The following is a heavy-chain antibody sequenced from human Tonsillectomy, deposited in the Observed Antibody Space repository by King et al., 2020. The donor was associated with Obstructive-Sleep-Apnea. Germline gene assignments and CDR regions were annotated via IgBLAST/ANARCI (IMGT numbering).Heavy chain of an antibody. CDR2: FYYSGGA. J-gene: IGHJ5*01. CDR3: AGGPPYDYIWGSYGPHS. V-gene: IGHV4-39*07. D-gene: IGHD3-16*01. CDR1: GGSISSSGYY. Sequence: QLQESGPGLVKPSETLSLTCTVSGGSISSSGYYWGWIRQPPGKGLQWLGSFYYSGGANYDPSLKSRLTISLDTSKNQLSLNFTSVTAADTAIYYCAGGPPYDYIWGSYGPHSGGQGTLVTVSS.